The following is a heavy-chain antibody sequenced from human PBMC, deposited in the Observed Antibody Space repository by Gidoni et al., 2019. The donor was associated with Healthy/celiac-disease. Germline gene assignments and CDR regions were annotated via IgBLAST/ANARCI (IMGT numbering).Heavy chain of an antibody. D-gene: IGHD5-18*01. J-gene: IGHJ2*01. CDR3: AKNSEKGAMVYWYFDL. V-gene: IGHV3-23*01. CDR1: GFTFSSYA. CDR2: ISGSGGST. Sequence: EVQLLESGGGLVQPGGSLRLSCAASGFTFSSYAMSWVRQAPGKGLEWVSAISGSGGSTYYADSVKGRFTISRDNSKNTLYLQMNSLRAEDTAVYYCAKNSEKGAMVYWYFDLWGRGTLVTVSS.